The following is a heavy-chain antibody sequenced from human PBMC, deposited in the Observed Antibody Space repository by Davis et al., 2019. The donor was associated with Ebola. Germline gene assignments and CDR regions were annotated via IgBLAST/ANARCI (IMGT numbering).Heavy chain of an antibody. CDR2: MYFSGST. CDR3: ARARPRGHSSTRYALYGMAYYYGMDV. CDR1: GGSISGYF. J-gene: IGHJ6*02. D-gene: IGHD2-2*01. Sequence: PSETLSLTCAVSGGSISGYFWGWIRQPPGKGLEWIGNMYFSGSTYYNPSLKSRVIISSDTSKNQFSLKLNSVTAADTAVYYCARARPRGHSSTRYALYGMAYYYGMDVWGQGTTVTVSS. V-gene: IGHV4-59*12.